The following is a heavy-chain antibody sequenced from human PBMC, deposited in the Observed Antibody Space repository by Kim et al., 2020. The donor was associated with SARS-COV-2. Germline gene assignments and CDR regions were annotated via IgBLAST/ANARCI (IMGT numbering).Heavy chain of an antibody. Sequence: GGSLRLSCAASGFTFSSYAMHWVRQAPGKGLEWVAVISYDGSNKYYADSVKGRFTISRDNSKNTLYLQMNSLRAEDTAVYYCAREYAYCSSTSCYLDLAVAGPFDYWGQGTLVTVSS. CDR3: AREYAYCSSTSCYLDLAVAGPFDY. V-gene: IGHV3-30*04. D-gene: IGHD2-2*01. CDR2: ISYDGSNK. CDR1: GFTFSSYA. J-gene: IGHJ4*02.